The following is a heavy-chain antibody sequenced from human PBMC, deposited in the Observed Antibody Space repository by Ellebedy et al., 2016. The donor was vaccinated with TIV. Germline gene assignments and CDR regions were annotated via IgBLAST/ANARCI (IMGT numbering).Heavy chain of an antibody. CDR1: GDSINSGDYY. V-gene: IGHV4-30-4*01. D-gene: IGHD3-3*01. CDR2: IYYTGTT. Sequence: SETLSLXXTVSGDSINSGDYYWSWIRQPPGKGLEWIGYIYYTGTTYYNPSLKGRITISVDTSKNHFSLRLRSVTAADTALYFCARETDFWSDSSDFDSWGQGILVAVSS. J-gene: IGHJ4*02. CDR3: ARETDFWSDSSDFDS.